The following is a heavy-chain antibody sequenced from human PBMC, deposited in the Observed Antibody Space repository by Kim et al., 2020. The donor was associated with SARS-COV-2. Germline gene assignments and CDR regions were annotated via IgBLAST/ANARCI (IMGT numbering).Heavy chain of an antibody. V-gene: IGHV7-4-1*02. D-gene: IGHD6-13*01. Sequence: ASVKVSCKASGYTFTSYAMNWVRQAPGQGLEWMGWINTNTGNPTYAQGFTGRFVFSLDTSVSTAYLQISSLKAEDTAVYYCARGGMRYSSSWYYYYYGMDVWGQGTTVTVSS. CDR1: GYTFTSYA. J-gene: IGHJ6*02. CDR3: ARGGMRYSSSWYYYYYGMDV. CDR2: INTNTGNP.